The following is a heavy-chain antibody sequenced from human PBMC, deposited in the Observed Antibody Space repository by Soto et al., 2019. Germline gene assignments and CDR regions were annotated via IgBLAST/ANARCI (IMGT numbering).Heavy chain of an antibody. V-gene: IGHV3-30-3*01. Sequence: QVQLVESGGGVVQPGRSLRLSCAASGFTFSSYAMHWVRQAPGKGLEWVAVISYDGSNKYYADSVKGRFTISRDNSKNTLYLQMNSLRAEDTAVYYCAKAAAGYDYWGQGTLVTVSS. CDR1: GFTFSSYA. J-gene: IGHJ4*02. D-gene: IGHD2-2*01. CDR2: ISYDGSNK. CDR3: AKAAAGYDY.